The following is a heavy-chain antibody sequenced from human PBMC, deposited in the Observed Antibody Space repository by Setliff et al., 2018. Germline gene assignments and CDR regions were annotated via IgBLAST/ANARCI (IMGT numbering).Heavy chain of an antibody. J-gene: IGHJ4*02. V-gene: IGHV4-34*01. CDR3: AIGFDVCGGGACYTDGPYYFDY. CDR2: INHSGST. CDR1: GESFSGHY. Sequence: PSETLSLTCAVYGESFSGHYWSWIRQPPGKGLEWIGEINHSGSTNYNPSLKSRVTISVDTSKNQFSLKLSSVAAADTAVYYCAIGFDVCGGGACYTDGPYYFDYWGLGTLVTVSS. D-gene: IGHD2-21*02.